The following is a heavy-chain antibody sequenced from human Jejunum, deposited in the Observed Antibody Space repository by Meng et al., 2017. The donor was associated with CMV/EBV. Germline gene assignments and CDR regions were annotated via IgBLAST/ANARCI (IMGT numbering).Heavy chain of an antibody. CDR3: AIGVGNYLDY. CDR1: GIIFRNDN. J-gene: IGHJ4*02. CDR2: INSRSDEI. D-gene: IGHD3-10*01. Sequence: SCVASGIIFRNDNAKWGRQAPGKGLGWVSYINSRSDEIHYADSVKGRFTISRDNARNTLFLQMNSLRAEDTAVYYCAIGVGNYLDYWGQGTLVTVSS. V-gene: IGHV3-21*06.